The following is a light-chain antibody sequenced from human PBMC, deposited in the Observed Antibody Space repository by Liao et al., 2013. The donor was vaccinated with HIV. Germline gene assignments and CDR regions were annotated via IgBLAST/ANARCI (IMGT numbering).Light chain of an antibody. CDR3: QAWDSSTGVV. J-gene: IGLJ2*01. CDR1: NIESKS. CDR2: SYN. Sequence: SYVLTQPPSVSVAPGKTARIACVGNNIESKSVHWYQQKPGQAPVLVIFSYNDRPSGIPERFSASNSGNTATLTISVTQAMDEADYYCQAWDSSTGVVFGGGTKLTVL. V-gene: IGLV3-21*01.